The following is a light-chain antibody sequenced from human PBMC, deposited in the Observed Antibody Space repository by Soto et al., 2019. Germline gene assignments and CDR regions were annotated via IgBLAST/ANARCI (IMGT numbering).Light chain of an antibody. Sequence: EIVLTQSPATLSMSPGERAALSCRASQSVGIHLAWYQQKPGQAPRLLLYSASTRAAGIPPRFSASGSGTEFPLTISSLQSEDFAVYYCQQYNNWPLTFGPGTRVEIK. J-gene: IGKJ3*01. CDR3: QQYNNWPLT. CDR2: SAS. CDR1: QSVGIH. V-gene: IGKV3-15*01.